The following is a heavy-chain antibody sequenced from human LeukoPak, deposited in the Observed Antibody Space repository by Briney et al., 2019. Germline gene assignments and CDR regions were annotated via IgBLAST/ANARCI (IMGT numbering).Heavy chain of an antibody. CDR3: ARKGYDILTGYYKSYYYYYMDV. Sequence: PGGSLRLSCAASGFTFSSYWMSWVRQAPGKGLEWVANIKQDGSEKYYVDSVKGRFTISRDNAKNSLYLQMNSLRAEDTAVYYCARKGYDILTGYYKSYYYYYMDVWGKGATVTVSS. J-gene: IGHJ6*03. V-gene: IGHV3-7*01. D-gene: IGHD3-9*01. CDR1: GFTFSSYW. CDR2: IKQDGSEK.